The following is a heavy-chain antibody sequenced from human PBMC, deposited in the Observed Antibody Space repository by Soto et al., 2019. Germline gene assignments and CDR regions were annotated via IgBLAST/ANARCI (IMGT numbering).Heavy chain of an antibody. D-gene: IGHD6-13*01. Sequence: PWGSLRISCAASGFTFSSYSMNWVRQAPGKGLEWVSSISSSSSYIYYADSVKGRFTISRDNAKNSLYLQMNSLRAEDTAVYYWARSGYRSSCHLAYWGQGTPVTV. J-gene: IGHJ4*02. V-gene: IGHV3-21*01. CDR2: ISSSSSYI. CDR1: GFTFSSYS. CDR3: ARSGYRSSCHLAY.